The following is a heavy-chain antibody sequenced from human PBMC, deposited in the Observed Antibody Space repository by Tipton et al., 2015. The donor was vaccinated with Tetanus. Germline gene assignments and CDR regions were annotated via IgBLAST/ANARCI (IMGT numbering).Heavy chain of an antibody. CDR3: TKDLSPGGADR. V-gene: IGHV3-9*01. D-gene: IGHD4-23*01. Sequence: SLRLSCAVSGSTFDEHDXHWVRQAXXKGLEWVSGILWXSARXXXXDSVRGRFTISIDNARNSLYLEMNSLRAEDTALYYCTKDLSPGGADRWGXGTLVIVSS. CDR1: GSTFDEHD. CDR2: ILWXSARX. J-gene: IGHJ5*02.